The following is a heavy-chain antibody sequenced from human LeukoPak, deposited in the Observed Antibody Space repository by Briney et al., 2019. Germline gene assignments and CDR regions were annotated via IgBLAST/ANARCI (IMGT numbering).Heavy chain of an antibody. J-gene: IGHJ5*02. CDR3: ARARIAVAGTGLHLDWFDP. D-gene: IGHD6-19*01. V-gene: IGHV4-38-2*02. Sequence: SETLSLTCTVSGYSISSGYYWGWIRQPPGKGLEWIGSIYHSGSTYYNPSLKSRVTISVDTSKNQVSLKLNSVTAADTAVYYCARARIAVAGTGLHLDWFDPWGQGTLVTVSS. CDR2: IYHSGST. CDR1: GYSISSGYY.